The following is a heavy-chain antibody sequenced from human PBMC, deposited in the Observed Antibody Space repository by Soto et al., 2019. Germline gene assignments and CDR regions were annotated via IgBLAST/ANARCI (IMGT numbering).Heavy chain of an antibody. V-gene: IGHV3-23*01. Sequence: LRLSCAASGFAFSTYAMTWVRQAPGKGLEWVSVISGSGGSSYYAASVKGRFTISRDNSKNTLFLQMNGLRAEDTAVYYCAKVTKRAAAGRYEYYKYGMDVWGQGTTVTVSS. J-gene: IGHJ6*02. CDR2: ISGSGGSS. D-gene: IGHD6-13*01. CDR3: AKVTKRAAAGRYEYYKYGMDV. CDR1: GFAFSTYA.